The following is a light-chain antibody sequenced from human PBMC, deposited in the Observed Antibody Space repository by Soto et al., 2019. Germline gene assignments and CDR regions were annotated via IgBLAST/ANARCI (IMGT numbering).Light chain of an antibody. CDR3: QQYVNYPYT. CDR2: DAS. V-gene: IGKV1-5*01. J-gene: IGKJ2*01. Sequence: DIHVTQSPSSLSSSLVDRVAITCRASQSISRWLACYQQKPGKAPKLLIYDASSLASGVPSRFSGSGSGTEFTLTISSLQPDDFVTYYCQQYVNYPYTFGQGTKVDIK. CDR1: QSISRW.